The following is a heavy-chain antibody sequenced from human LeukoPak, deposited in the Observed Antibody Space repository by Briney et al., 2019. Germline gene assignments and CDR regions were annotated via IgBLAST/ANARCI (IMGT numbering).Heavy chain of an antibody. CDR2: IKQDGSEK. CDR3: AREQVVIPYYYYYYMDV. CDR1: GFTFSSYW. D-gene: IGHD3-22*01. Sequence: GGSLRLSCAASGFTFSSYWMSWVRQAPGKGLEWVANIKQDGSEKYYVDSVKGRFTISRDNAKNSLYLQMNSLRAEDTAVCYCAREQVVIPYYYYYYMDVWGKGTTVTVSS. J-gene: IGHJ6*03. V-gene: IGHV3-7*01.